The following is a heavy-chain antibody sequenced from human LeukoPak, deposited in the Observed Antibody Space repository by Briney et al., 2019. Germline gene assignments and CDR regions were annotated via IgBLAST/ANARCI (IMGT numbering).Heavy chain of an antibody. J-gene: IGHJ4*02. D-gene: IGHD1-26*01. CDR3: ARDSGSYSYFDY. CDR1: GSSISSSSYY. V-gene: IGHV4-39*07. CDR2: IYYSGST. Sequence: SETLSLTCTVSGSSISSSSYYWGWIRQPPGKGLEWIGSIYYSGSTYYNPSLKSRVTISVDTSKNQFSLKLSSVTAADTAVYYCARDSGSYSYFDYWGQGTLVTVSS.